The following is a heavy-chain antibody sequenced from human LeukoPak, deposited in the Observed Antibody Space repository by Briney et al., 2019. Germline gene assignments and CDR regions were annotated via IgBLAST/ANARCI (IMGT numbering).Heavy chain of an antibody. J-gene: IGHJ4*02. Sequence: SVKVSCEASGGTFSSYAISWVRQAPGQGLEWMGRIIPIFGTANYAQKFQGRVTITTDESTSTAYMELSSLRSEDTAVYYCARDDYGDYLVYWGQGTLVTVSS. CDR2: IIPIFGTA. V-gene: IGHV1-69*05. D-gene: IGHD4-17*01. CDR3: ARDDYGDYLVY. CDR1: GGTFSSYA.